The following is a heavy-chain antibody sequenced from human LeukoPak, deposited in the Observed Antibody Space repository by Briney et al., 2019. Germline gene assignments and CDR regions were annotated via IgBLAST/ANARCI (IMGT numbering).Heavy chain of an antibody. CDR2: LRSNGGST. CDR1: GFTFSLYA. D-gene: IGHD3-10*01. J-gene: IGHJ4*02. V-gene: IGHV3-64D*06. CDR3: VKAVIWFGELLRNYYFDY. Sequence: GGSLTISFSASGFTFSLYAMLWVRPAAGKGLEYVAPLRSNGGSTYYADSVKGRFTISRDNSKNTLYLQMSSLRAEDTAVYYCVKAVIWFGELLRNYYFDYWGQGTLVTVSS.